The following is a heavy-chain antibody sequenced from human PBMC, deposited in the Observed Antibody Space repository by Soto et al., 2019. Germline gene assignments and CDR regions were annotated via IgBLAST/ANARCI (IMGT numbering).Heavy chain of an antibody. Sequence: GGSLRLSCAASGFTFSSYWMSWVRQAPGKGLEWVANIHQDGGGKYYVDSLKGRFTISRDNAKNLLYLQMNGLRAEDSAVYYCARGDAAYAEGAYWGQGTLVTVSS. CDR2: IHQDGGGK. V-gene: IGHV3-7*01. CDR1: GFTFSSYW. D-gene: IGHD2-15*01. J-gene: IGHJ4*02. CDR3: ARGDAAYAEGAY.